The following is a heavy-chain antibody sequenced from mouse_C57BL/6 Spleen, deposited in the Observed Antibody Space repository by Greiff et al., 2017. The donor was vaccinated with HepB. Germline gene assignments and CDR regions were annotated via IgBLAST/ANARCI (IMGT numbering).Heavy chain of an antibody. CDR2: ISSGGDYI. CDR1: GFTFSSYA. D-gene: IGHD2-4*01. CDR3: TRDDYDYSFAY. J-gene: IGHJ3*01. V-gene: IGHV5-9-1*02. Sequence: EVMLVESGEGLVKPGGSLKLSCAASGFTFSSYAMSWVRQTPEKRLEWVAYISSGGDYIYYADTVKGRFTISRDNARNTLYLQMSSLKSEDTAMYYCTRDDYDYSFAYWGQGTLVTVSA.